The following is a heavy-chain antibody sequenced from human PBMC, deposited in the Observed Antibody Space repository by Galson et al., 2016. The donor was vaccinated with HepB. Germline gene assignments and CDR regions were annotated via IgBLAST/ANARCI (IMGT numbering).Heavy chain of an antibody. CDR3: ARKGRGDAGNFDI. V-gene: IGHV4-4*02. CDR1: GVSISSNNW. CDR2: VYHSGST. Sequence: TLSLTCAVSGVSISSNNWWSWVRQPPGKGLQWIGEVYHSGSTNYNPSLKSRVTILVDKSKNQFSLKLNSVTAADTAVYYCARKGRGDAGNFDIWGQGTMVTVSS. D-gene: IGHD3-10*01. J-gene: IGHJ3*02.